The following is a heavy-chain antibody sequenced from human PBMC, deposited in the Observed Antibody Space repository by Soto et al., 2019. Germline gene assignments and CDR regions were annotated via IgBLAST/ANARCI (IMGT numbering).Heavy chain of an antibody. CDR2: MNPNSGNT. CDR3: ARAGGDHPPLPDTNDYYYYGMDV. CDR1: GYTFTSYD. Sequence: TSVKVSCKASGYTFTSYDINWVRQATGQGLEWMGWMNPNSGNTGYAQKFQGRVTMTRNTSISTAYMELSSLRSEDTAVYYCARAGGDHPPLPDTNDYYYYGMDVWGQGTTVTVSS. D-gene: IGHD2-2*01. V-gene: IGHV1-8*01. J-gene: IGHJ6*02.